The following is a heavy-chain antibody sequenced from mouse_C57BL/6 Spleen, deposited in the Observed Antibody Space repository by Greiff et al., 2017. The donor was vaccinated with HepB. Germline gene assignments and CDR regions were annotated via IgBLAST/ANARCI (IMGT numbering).Heavy chain of an antibody. D-gene: IGHD2-2*01. J-gene: IGHJ4*01. CDR2: IDPENGDT. V-gene: IGHV14-4*01. CDR1: GFNIKDDY. Sequence: VQLQQSGAELVRPGASVKLSCTASGFNIKDDYMHWVKQRPEQGLEWIGWIDPENGDTEYASKFQGKATITADTSSNTAYLQLSSLTSEDTAVYYCTTGGHDEYYAMDYWGQGTSVTVSS. CDR3: TTGGHDEYYAMDY.